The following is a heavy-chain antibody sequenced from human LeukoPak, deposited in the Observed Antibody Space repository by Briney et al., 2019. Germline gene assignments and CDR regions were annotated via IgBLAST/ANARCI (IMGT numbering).Heavy chain of an antibody. J-gene: IGHJ4*02. Sequence: GGSLRLSCAASGFTFSSYRMNWVRRAPGKGLEWVSHISRSSSTIYYSDSVKGRLTISRDNAKNSLYLQMNSLRAEDTAVYYCARYYYDSSGYHYAFDYWGQGTLVTVSS. CDR3: ARYYYDSSGYHYAFDY. CDR2: ISRSSSTI. V-gene: IGHV3-48*01. D-gene: IGHD3-22*01. CDR1: GFTFSSYR.